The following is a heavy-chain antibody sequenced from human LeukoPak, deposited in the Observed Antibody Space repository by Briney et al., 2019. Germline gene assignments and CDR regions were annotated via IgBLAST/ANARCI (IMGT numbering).Heavy chain of an antibody. CDR2: IWFEGSIK. CDR3: ARDRGNMIVVGNWFDP. CDR1: GFTFSSYG. J-gene: IGHJ5*02. Sequence: GGSLRLSSAASGFTFSSYGMHSVRQAPGKGLEWGSIIWFEGSIKYYADTVKSRLTISRDNSKNTLYLQVNSLRAEEKAVYYCARDRGNMIVVGNWFDPWGQGTLVTVSS. V-gene: IGHV3-33*01. D-gene: IGHD3-22*01.